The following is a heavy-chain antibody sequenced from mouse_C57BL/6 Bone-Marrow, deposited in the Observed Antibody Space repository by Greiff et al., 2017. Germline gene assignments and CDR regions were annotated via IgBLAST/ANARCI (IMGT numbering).Heavy chain of an antibody. Sequence: LQESGPGLVQPSQSLSITCTVSGFSLTSYGVHWVRQSPGKGLEWLGVIWRGGSTDYNAAFMSRLSITKDNSKSQVFFKMNSLQADDTAIYYCANRGSSYVGVFDVWGTGTTVTVSS. CDR3: ANRGSSYVGVFDV. J-gene: IGHJ1*03. CDR2: IWRGGST. V-gene: IGHV2-5*01. D-gene: IGHD1-1*01. CDR1: GFSLTSYG.